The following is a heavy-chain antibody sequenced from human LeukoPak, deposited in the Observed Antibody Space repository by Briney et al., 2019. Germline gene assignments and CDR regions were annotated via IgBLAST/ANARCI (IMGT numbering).Heavy chain of an antibody. V-gene: IGHV4-30-4*08. CDR1: GGSISSGGYY. D-gene: IGHD3-16*01. CDR2: IYYSGVT. J-gene: IGHJ4*02. Sequence: SETLSLTCTVSGGSISSGGYYWSWIRQHPGKGLEWIGNIYYSGVTTYYPSLKSRVTISIDTSERQFSLKLTSVTAADTAVYYCARVSLYSYAQGYIDYWGQGTLVTVSS. CDR3: ARVSLYSYAQGYIDY.